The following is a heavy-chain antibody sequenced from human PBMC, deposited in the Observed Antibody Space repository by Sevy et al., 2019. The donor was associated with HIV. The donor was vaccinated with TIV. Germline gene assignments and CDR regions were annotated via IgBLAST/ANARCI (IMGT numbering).Heavy chain of an antibody. CDR2: TYYRSKWYN. CDR3: ARVLAVAVSGYFDY. D-gene: IGHD6-19*01. J-gene: IGHJ4*02. V-gene: IGHV6-1*01. Sequence: SQTLSLTCAISGDSVSSNSAAWNWIRQSPSRGLEWLGRTYYRSKWYNDYAVSVKSRITINPDTSKNQFSLKLNSVSPEDTAVYYCARVLAVAVSGYFDYWGQGTLVTVSS. CDR1: GDSVSSNSAA.